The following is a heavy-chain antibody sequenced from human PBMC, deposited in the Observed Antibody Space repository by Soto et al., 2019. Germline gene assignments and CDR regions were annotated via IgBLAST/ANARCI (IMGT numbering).Heavy chain of an antibody. CDR1: RITFSTHA. CDR2: ISYDGSDK. CDR3: ARGGDSSGYVQY. V-gene: IGHV3-30-3*01. Sequence: QVQLVESGGGVVQPGRSLRLSCAASRITFSTHAMHWVRQAPGKGLEWVAVISYDGSDKYYADSVKGRFTISRDNSKNTLYQQMNSLRAEDTAVYYCARGGDSSGYVQYWGQGTLVTVSS. D-gene: IGHD3-22*01. J-gene: IGHJ4*02.